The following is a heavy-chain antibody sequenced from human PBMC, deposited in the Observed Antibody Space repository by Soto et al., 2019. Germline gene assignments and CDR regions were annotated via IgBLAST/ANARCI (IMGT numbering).Heavy chain of an antibody. CDR1: GYTFTSYG. CDR2: ISAYNGGT. Sequence: KERGASVKVSCKASGYTFTSYGISWVRQAPGQGLEWMGWISAYNGGTNYAQKFQGWVTMTRDTSISTAYMELSRLRSDDTAVYYCARDGGPKGSSGYYSTRNNWFDPWGQGTLVTVSS. V-gene: IGHV1-18*01. D-gene: IGHD3-22*01. J-gene: IGHJ5*02. CDR3: ARDGGPKGSSGYYSTRNNWFDP.